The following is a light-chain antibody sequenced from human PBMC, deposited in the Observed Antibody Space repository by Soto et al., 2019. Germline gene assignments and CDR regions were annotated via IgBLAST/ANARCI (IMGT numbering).Light chain of an antibody. V-gene: IGLV2-11*01. Sequence: QSVLTQPRSVSGSPGQSVTISCTGTSSDVGGYNYVSWYQQHPDKAPKLMIYDVSERPSGVPDRFSGSKSGNTASLTISGLQAEDEADYYCCSYAGTYTLLFGGGTKLTVL. J-gene: IGLJ2*01. CDR3: CSYAGTYTLL. CDR2: DVS. CDR1: SSDVGGYNY.